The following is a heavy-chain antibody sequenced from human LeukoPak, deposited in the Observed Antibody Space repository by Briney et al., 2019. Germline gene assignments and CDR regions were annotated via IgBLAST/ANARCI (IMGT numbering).Heavy chain of an antibody. J-gene: IGHJ6*02. CDR3: ARINYSNYYYYGMDV. Sequence: PSETLSLTCTVSGGSISSGGYYWSWIRQHPGKGLEWIGYIYYSGSTYYNPSLKSRVTISVDTSKNQFSLKLSSVTAADTAVYYCARINYSNYYYYGMDVWGQGTTVTVSS. CDR2: IYYSGST. CDR1: GGSISSGGYY. D-gene: IGHD4-4*01. V-gene: IGHV4-31*03.